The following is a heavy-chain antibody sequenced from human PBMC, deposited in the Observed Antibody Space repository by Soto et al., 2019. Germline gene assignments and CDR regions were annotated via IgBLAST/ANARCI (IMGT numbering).Heavy chain of an antibody. Sequence: EVELVESGGVLVKPGGSLRLSCAASGFAFTNAWMTWVRQAPGKALEWVGRIRSQIDGGTTDYAAPVKGRFTISRDDSKNTRYLQMNSLNTEDTAVYYCTTVAYGEYVSDYWGQGTLVTVSS. D-gene: IGHD4-17*01. V-gene: IGHV3-15*01. CDR1: GFAFTNAW. J-gene: IGHJ4*02. CDR3: TTVAYGEYVSDY. CDR2: IRSQIDGGTT.